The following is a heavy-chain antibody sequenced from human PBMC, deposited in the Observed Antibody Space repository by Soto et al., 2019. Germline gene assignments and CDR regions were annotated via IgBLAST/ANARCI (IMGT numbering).Heavy chain of an antibody. D-gene: IGHD3-16*01. CDR1: GVSINSYY. Sequence: PSETLSLTCNVSGVSINSYYWSWIRQPPGRGLECIGYISYAVSANYNPSLKSRVTMSIDTSRSQFSLKLTSVTPADTAVYYCARASGVGLAFGGGFDFWGQGSLVTVSS. CDR2: ISYAVSA. CDR3: ARASGVGLAFGGGFDF. V-gene: IGHV4-59*01. J-gene: IGHJ4*02.